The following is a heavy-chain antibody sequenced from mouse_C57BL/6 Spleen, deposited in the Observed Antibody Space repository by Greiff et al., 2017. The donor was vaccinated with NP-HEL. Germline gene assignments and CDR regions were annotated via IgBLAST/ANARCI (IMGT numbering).Heavy chain of an antibody. Sequence: QVQLKESGPGLVQPSQSLSITCTVSGFSLTSYGVHWVRQSPGKGLEWLGVIWSGGSTDYNAAFISRLSISKDNSKSQVFFKMNSLQADDTAIYYCARGDGYDVLYAMDYWGQGTSVTVSS. CDR3: ARGDGYDVLYAMDY. CDR1: GFSLTSYG. V-gene: IGHV2-2*01. J-gene: IGHJ4*01. CDR2: IWSGGST. D-gene: IGHD2-2*01.